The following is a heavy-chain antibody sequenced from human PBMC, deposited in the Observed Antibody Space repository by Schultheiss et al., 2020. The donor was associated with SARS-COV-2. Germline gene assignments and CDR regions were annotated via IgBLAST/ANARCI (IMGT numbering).Heavy chain of an antibody. J-gene: IGHJ4*02. Sequence: GGSLRLSCAASGFTFSGSAMHWVRQASGKGLEWVGRIRSKANSYATAYAASVKGRFTIARDDSKNTAYLQMNSLKTEDTAVYYCTTLRFPDYWGQGTLVTVSS. CDR1: GFTFSGSA. V-gene: IGHV3-73*01. CDR3: TTLRFPDY. D-gene: IGHD3-3*01. CDR2: IRSKANSYAT.